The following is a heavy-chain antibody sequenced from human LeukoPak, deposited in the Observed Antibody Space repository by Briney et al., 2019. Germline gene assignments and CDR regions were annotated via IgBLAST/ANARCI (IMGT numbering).Heavy chain of an antibody. J-gene: IGHJ5*02. CDR1: GFTFCSYT. CDR2: ISGSGGIT. Sequence: GGSLRLSCAASGFTFCSYTMSWVRQAPGKGLGCVSAISGSGGITYYADSVKARFTISRDNSKNTLYLQMNSLRAEDTAVYYCAKDRGGYYYDSSGLPSSWFDPWGQGTLVTVSS. D-gene: IGHD3-22*01. CDR3: AKDRGGYYYDSSGLPSSWFDP. V-gene: IGHV3-23*01.